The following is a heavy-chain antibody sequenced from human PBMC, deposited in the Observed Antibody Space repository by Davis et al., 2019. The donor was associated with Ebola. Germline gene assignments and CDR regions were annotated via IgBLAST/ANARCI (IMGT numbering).Heavy chain of an antibody. Sequence: GGSLRLSCAASGFTFSSYAMSWVRQAPGKGLEWVGRIKSKTDGGTTDYAAPVKGRFTISRDDSKNTLYLQMNSLKTEDTAVYYCTTGLGYCSGGSCFFTRSLDYWGQGTLVTVSS. CDR2: IKSKTDGGTT. CDR3: TTGLGYCSGGSCFFTRSLDY. V-gene: IGHV3-15*01. D-gene: IGHD2-15*01. J-gene: IGHJ4*02. CDR1: GFTFSSYA.